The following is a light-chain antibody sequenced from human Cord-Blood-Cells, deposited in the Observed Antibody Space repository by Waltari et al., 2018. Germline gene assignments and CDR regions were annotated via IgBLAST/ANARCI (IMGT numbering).Light chain of an antibody. Sequence: SDELTQPPSVPVSPGQTPRITCSGDALPKKYAYWYQQKSGQAPVLVIYEDSKRPSGIPERFSGSSSGTMATLTISGAQVEDEADYYCYSTDSSGNHRVFGGGTKLTVL. CDR1: ALPKKY. CDR3: YSTDSSGNHRV. CDR2: EDS. V-gene: IGLV3-10*01. J-gene: IGLJ2*01.